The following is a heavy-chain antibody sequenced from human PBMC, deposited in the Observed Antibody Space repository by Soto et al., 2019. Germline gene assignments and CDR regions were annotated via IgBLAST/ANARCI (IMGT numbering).Heavy chain of an antibody. CDR1: GGSISSYY. CDR2: FFYSGST. V-gene: IGHV4-59*01. CDR3: ARSRTTVTPSGFQH. D-gene: IGHD4-17*01. Sequence: PSETLSLTCTVSGGSISSYYWGWIRQPPGKGLEWIGYFFYSGSTNYNPSLKSRVTISVDTSKNQFSLKLSSVTAADTAVYYCARSRTTVTPSGFQHWGQGTLVTVSS. J-gene: IGHJ1*01.